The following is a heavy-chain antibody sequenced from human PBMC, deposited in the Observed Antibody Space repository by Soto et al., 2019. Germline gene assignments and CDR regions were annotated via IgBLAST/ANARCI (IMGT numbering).Heavy chain of an antibody. CDR2: IYYSGST. Sequence: SETLSLTCSDSGDSIGSGGHYWNWIRQDPEKGLEWIGYIYYSGSTHYNPSLRSRLRISLDTSKNQFFLRLTSVTAADTARYYCAGDQAPAPTVRGYWGQGIQVTVSS. V-gene: IGHV4-31*03. CDR1: GDSIGSGGHY. CDR3: AGDQAPAPTVRGY. J-gene: IGHJ4*02. D-gene: IGHD3-10*01.